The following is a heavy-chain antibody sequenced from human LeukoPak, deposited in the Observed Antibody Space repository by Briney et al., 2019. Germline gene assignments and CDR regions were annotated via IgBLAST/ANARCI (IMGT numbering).Heavy chain of an antibody. CDR1: GFTFSSYA. Sequence: PGGSLRLSCAASGFTFSSYAMSWVRQAPGKGLEWVSAISGSGGSTYYADSVKGRFTISRDNSKNTLYLQMNSLRAEDTAVYYCAKAENYDILSDTVLDYWGQGTLVTVSS. CDR3: AKAENYDILSDTVLDY. J-gene: IGHJ4*02. V-gene: IGHV3-23*01. D-gene: IGHD3-9*01. CDR2: ISGSGGST.